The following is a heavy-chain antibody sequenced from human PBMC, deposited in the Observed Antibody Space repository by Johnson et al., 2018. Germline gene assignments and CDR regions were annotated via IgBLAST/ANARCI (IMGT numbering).Heavy chain of an antibody. V-gene: IGHV3-30-3*01. Sequence: QVQLVESGGGVVQPGRSLRLSCAASGFTFSRDPLHWVRQSPGKGLEWVAVIFHDGIKKYYADSVRGRFTISRDNSKNTLYLQMNSLRAEDTAMYYCERGYSSGLDAFDIWGQGTMVTVSS. CDR1: GFTFSRDP. D-gene: IGHD6-19*01. J-gene: IGHJ3*02. CDR3: ERGYSSGLDAFDI. CDR2: IFHDGIKK.